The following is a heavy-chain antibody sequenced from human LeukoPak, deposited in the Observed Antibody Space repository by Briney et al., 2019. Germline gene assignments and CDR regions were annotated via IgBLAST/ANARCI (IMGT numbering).Heavy chain of an antibody. Sequence: GASVKVSCKASGYTFTGYYMHWVRQAPGQGLEWMGRITPNSGGTNYAQKFQGRVTMTRDTSISTAYMELSRLRSDDAAVYYCAREFPVLGYYGSGSYIGYWGQGTLVTGSS. CDR1: GYTFTGYY. CDR2: ITPNSGGT. J-gene: IGHJ4*02. V-gene: IGHV1-2*06. D-gene: IGHD3-10*01. CDR3: AREFPVLGYYGSGSYIGY.